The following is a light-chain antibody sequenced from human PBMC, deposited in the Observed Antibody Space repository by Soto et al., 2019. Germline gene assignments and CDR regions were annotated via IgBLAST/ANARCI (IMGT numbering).Light chain of an antibody. Sequence: EIVWTQSPGTLSLSPGERATLSWRASPSITNSLAWYQQKPGQAPRLLLYGAFNSATGGPARCIRGRSCANVALTISSLENEDAATYYYQQRNYCPPVTFGQGTRLEIK. CDR1: PSITNS. CDR2: GAF. CDR3: QQRNYCPPVT. J-gene: IGKJ5*01. V-gene: IGKV3-11*01.